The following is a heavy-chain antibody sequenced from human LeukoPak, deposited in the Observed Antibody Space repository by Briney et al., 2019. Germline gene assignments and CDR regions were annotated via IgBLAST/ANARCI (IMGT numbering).Heavy chain of an antibody. CDR1: GFTPRAYT. Sequence: VRSPRLSCAASGFTPRAYTMHCVRQAPHKRREWGADISNEVNHTFYIKSVKGRFTISRNNSKNTLYLQMNSLSAEDTAIYFGARERQGTVLHSGAFDIWGQGTMVTVSS. V-gene: IGHV3-30*10. CDR2: ISNEVNHT. CDR3: ARERQGTVLHSGAFDI. D-gene: IGHD2-21*01. J-gene: IGHJ3*02.